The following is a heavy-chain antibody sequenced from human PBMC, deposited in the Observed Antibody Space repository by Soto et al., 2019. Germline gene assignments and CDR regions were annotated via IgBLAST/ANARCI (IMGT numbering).Heavy chain of an antibody. J-gene: IGHJ4*02. D-gene: IGHD3-9*01. Sequence: EVQLLESGGGLVQPGGSLRLSCATSGFTLSNYAMNWVRQSPGKGLEWVSSISASGDSTYYPESVKGRFTASRDNSKNTRYLQLDCLRAEDTAVYYCAKGGSLTGYFTYDYWGQGALVNVSS. CDR1: GFTLSNYA. CDR3: AKGGSLTGYFTYDY. CDR2: ISASGDST. V-gene: IGHV3-23*01.